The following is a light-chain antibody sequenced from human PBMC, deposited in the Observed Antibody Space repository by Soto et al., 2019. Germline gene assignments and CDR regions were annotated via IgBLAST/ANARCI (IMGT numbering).Light chain of an antibody. CDR1: QSVSNY. CDR2: DAS. V-gene: IGKV3-11*01. CDR3: QQRTHWPWVT. J-gene: IGKJ3*01. Sequence: EIVLTQSPATLSLSPGERATLSCRASQSVSNYLAVYQQKPGQAPRLLIYDASNRATGIQARFSGSGSGTDFTLTISILEPEDFAVYYCQQRTHWPWVTFGPGTKVDIK.